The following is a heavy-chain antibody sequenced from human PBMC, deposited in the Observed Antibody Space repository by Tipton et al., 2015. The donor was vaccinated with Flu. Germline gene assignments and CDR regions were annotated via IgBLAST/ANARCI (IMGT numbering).Heavy chain of an antibody. CDR3: ASQRWLQSFIDY. V-gene: IGHV4-59*01. CDR1: GGSISSYY. Sequence: LRLSCTVSGGSISSYYGGWIRQPPGKGLEWIGYIFYSGSTNYNPSLKSRVTMSVDTSNNRFSLKLSSVTAADTAVYYCASQRWLQSFIDYWGQGTLVTVSS. CDR2: IFYSGST. D-gene: IGHD5-24*01. J-gene: IGHJ4*02.